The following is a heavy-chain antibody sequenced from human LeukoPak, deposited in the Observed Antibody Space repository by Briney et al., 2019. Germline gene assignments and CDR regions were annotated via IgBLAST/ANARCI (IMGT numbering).Heavy chain of an antibody. CDR1: GGSISSHY. V-gene: IGHV4-59*11. D-gene: IGHD3-3*01. Sequence: SETLSLTCTVSGGSISSHYWSWIRQPPGKGLEWIGYIYYSGSTNYNPSLKSRVTISVDTSKNQFSLKLSSVTAADTAVYYCARVPRNPYYDFWSGYYGQYWFDPWGQGTLVTVS. J-gene: IGHJ5*02. CDR2: IYYSGST. CDR3: ARVPRNPYYDFWSGYYGQYWFDP.